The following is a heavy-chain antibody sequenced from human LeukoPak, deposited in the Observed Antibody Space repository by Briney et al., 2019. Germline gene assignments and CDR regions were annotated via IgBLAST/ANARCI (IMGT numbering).Heavy chain of an antibody. J-gene: IGHJ4*02. D-gene: IGHD4/OR15-4a*01. CDR2: IYYSGST. Sequence: ETLSLTCTVSGGSISGYYWTWIRQPPGKELEWIGCIYYSGSTKYNPSLKSRVTMSVDTSKSQFSLKLSSVAAADTAVYYCARQGGAGFFDYWGQGTLVTVSS. V-gene: IGHV4-59*08. CDR1: GGSISGYY. CDR3: ARQGGAGFFDY.